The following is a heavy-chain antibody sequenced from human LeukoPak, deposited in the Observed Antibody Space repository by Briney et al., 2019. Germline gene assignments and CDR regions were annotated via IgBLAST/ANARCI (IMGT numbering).Heavy chain of an antibody. Sequence: SETLSLTCTLSGGSISTYYWSWVRQPPGKGLEWIGEINHSGSTNYNPSLKSRVTISVDTSKNQFSLKLSSVTAADTAVYYCARGRGITGTTWDDYWGQGTLVTVSS. CDR2: INHSGST. J-gene: IGHJ4*02. CDR3: ARGRGITGTTWDDY. CDR1: GGSISTYY. V-gene: IGHV4-59*08. D-gene: IGHD1-20*01.